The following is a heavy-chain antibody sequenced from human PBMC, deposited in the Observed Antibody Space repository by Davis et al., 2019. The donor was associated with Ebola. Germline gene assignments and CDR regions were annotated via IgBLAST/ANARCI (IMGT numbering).Heavy chain of an antibody. Sequence: PSDTLSLTCAAYGSSFSGFYLRWIRQSPGKGLEWIGEINHRGTINYNPSLKSRVTISVDTSKNQFSLKLNSVTAADTAVYYCAKSVGAAFDYWGQGTLVTVSS. J-gene: IGHJ4*02. CDR2: INHRGTI. CDR1: GSSFSGFY. CDR3: AKSVGAAFDY. D-gene: IGHD3-10*01. V-gene: IGHV4-34*01.